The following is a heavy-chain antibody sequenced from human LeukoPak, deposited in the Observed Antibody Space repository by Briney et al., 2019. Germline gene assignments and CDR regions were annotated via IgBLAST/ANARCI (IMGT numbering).Heavy chain of an antibody. CDR2: INPNSGGT. D-gene: IGHD3-10*01. J-gene: IGHJ4*02. CDR1: GYTFTAYF. Sequence: ASVKVSCKDPGYTFTAYFMHWVRQAPGQGLEWMGRINPNSGGTNYAQKFQGRVTMTRDTSITTAYMDLSRLTYDDTAVYYCARGGTEASSGDYWGQGTLVTVSS. CDR3: ARGGTEASSGDY. V-gene: IGHV1-2*06.